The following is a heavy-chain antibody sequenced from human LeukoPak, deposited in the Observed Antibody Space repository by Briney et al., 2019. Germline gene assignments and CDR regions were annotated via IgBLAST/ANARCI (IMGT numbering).Heavy chain of an antibody. V-gene: IGHV4-39*01. CDR1: GGSISSSAYH. D-gene: IGHD2-15*01. Sequence: SETLSLTCTVSGGSISSSAYHWGWIRQPPGKGLEWIGTINYGGNTYYNLSLKSRVIIFLDTSKNQFSLKLSSVTAADAAVYYCARLWSTSCKGGSCPHQPNYWGQGTRVTVPS. J-gene: IGHJ4*02. CDR3: ARLWSTSCKGGSCPHQPNY. CDR2: INYGGNT.